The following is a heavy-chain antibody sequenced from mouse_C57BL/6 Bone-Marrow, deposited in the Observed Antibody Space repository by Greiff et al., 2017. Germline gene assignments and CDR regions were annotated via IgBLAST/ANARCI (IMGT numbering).Heavy chain of an antibody. Sequence: QVQLQQSGPELVKPGASVKISCKASGYAFRSSWMNWVKQRPGKGLEWIGRIYPGDGDTNYNGKFTGKATLTADKSSSTAYMQLSSLTSEDSAVYFCADSNYFDVWGTGTTVTVSS. J-gene: IGHJ1*03. V-gene: IGHV1-82*01. D-gene: IGHD2-5*01. CDR1: GYAFRSSW. CDR3: ADSNYFDV. CDR2: IYPGDGDT.